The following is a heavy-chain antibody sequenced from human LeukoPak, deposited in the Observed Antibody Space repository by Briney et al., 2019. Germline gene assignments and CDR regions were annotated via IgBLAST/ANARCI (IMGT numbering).Heavy chain of an antibody. Sequence: GGSLRLSCAASGFTFSSYAMHWVRQAPGKGLEWVAVISYDGSNKYYADSVKGRYTIFRDNSKNTLYLQMNSLRAEDTAVYYCAREGVRSQLLSGGDGMDVWGQGTTVTVSS. D-gene: IGHD2-2*01. CDR1: GFTFSSYA. V-gene: IGHV3-30-3*01. CDR3: AREGVRSQLLSGGDGMDV. J-gene: IGHJ6*02. CDR2: ISYDGSNK.